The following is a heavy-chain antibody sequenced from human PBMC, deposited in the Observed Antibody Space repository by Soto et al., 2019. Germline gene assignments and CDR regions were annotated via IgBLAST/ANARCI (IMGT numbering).Heavy chain of an antibody. V-gene: IGHV1-69*02. J-gene: IGHJ4*02. CDR1: GDTFNFYS. CDR2: INPILSMS. D-gene: IGHD3-10*01. CDR3: ATSYGSGYRAFDS. Sequence: QVQLVQSGADVQRPGSSVRVSCKASGDTFNFYSINWVRQAPGLGLQWMGRINPILSMSNYAPRFQGRATTTADKSTSTAYMELSSLRSEDTAMYYCATSYGSGYRAFDSWGQGALVTVSS.